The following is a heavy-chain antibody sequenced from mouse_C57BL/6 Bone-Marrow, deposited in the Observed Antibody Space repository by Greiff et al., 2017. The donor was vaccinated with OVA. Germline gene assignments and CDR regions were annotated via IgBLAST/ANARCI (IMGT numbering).Heavy chain of an antibody. V-gene: IGHV5-4*01. D-gene: IGHD1-1*01. J-gene: IGHJ2*01. Sequence: EVKLVESGGGLVKPGGSLKLSCAASGFTFSSYAMSWVRQTPEKRLEWVATISDGGSYTYYPDNVKGRFTISRDNAKNNLYLQMSHLKSEDTAMYYCARDRYYGSLFDYWGQGTTLTVSS. CDR2: ISDGGSYT. CDR3: ARDRYYGSLFDY. CDR1: GFTFSSYA.